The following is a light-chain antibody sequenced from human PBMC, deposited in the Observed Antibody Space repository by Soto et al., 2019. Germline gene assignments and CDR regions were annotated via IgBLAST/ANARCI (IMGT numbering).Light chain of an antibody. V-gene: IGKV3-11*01. J-gene: IGKJ5*01. Sequence: EIVLTQSPATLSSSPGERATLSCRASQTVNSRLAWYQHKPGQAPRLLIYHTSNRATGIPARFSGSGSGTDFTLTISSLEPEDFAVYYCQQYNNWPTFGQGTRLEIK. CDR2: HTS. CDR3: QQYNNWPT. CDR1: QTVNSR.